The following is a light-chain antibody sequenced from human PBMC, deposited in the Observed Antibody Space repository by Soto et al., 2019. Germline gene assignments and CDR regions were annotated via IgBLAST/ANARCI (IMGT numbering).Light chain of an antibody. J-gene: IGLJ3*02. CDR1: SSDVGGYNY. CDR2: EVS. CDR3: SSYTSSSTWV. V-gene: IGLV2-14*01. Sequence: QSALTQPASVSGSPGQSITISCTGTSSDVGGYNYVSWYQQHPGKAPKLMIYEVSNRPSGVSNRFSGSKSGNTASLTISGLQDEDEDYYYCSSYTSSSTWVFGGGTKLTVL.